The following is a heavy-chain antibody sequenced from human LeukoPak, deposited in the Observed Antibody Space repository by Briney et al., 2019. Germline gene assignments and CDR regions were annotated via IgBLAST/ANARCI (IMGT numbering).Heavy chain of an antibody. Sequence: GGSLRLSCAASGFTFSSYSMNWVRQAPGKGLEWVSSISSSSSYIYYADSVKGRFTISRDNAKNSLYLQMNSLRAEDTAVYYCARELEGGGSYYYYYGMDVWGQGTTVTVSS. J-gene: IGHJ6*02. V-gene: IGHV3-21*01. D-gene: IGHD2-15*01. CDR1: GFTFSSYS. CDR2: ISSSSSYI. CDR3: ARELEGGGSYYYYYGMDV.